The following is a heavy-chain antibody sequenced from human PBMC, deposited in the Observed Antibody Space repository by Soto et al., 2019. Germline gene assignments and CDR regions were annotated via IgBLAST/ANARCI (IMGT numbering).Heavy chain of an antibody. CDR2: IYHSGST. J-gene: IGHJ4*02. CDR3: ATLVTTRWTSPFDY. D-gene: IGHD4-4*01. CDR1: GGSISSSNW. Sequence: QVQLQESGPGLVKPSGTLSLTCAVSGGSISSSNWWSWVRQPPGKGLEWIGEIYHSGSTNYNPSLKSRVTISVDKAKNQFSLKLSSVTAADTAVYYCATLVTTRWTSPFDYWGQGTLVTVSS. V-gene: IGHV4-4*02.